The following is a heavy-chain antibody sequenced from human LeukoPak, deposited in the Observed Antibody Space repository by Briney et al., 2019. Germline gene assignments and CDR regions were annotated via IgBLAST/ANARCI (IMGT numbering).Heavy chain of an antibody. D-gene: IGHD6-13*01. J-gene: IGHJ4*02. CDR2: IKDDGSVK. V-gene: IGHV3-7*03. CDR1: GLTFSNFW. CDR3: ARDQGRYSSSWYLDY. Sequence: GGSLRLSCVVSGLTFSNFWMSWVRQAPGKGLERVANIKDDGSVKYYLDSVKGRFTISRDNSKNTLYLQMNSLRAEDTAVYYCARDQGRYSSSWYLDYWGQGTLVTVSS.